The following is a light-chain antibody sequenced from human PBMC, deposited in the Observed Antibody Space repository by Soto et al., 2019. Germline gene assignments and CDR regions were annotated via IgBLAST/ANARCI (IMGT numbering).Light chain of an antibody. V-gene: IGKV3-11*01. CDR2: DAS. CDR1: QSASSY. CDR3: QQRSNWPRRFT. Sequence: EIVLTQSPATLSLSPGERATLSCRASQSASSYLAWYQQKPGQAPRLLIYDASNRATGIPARFSGSGSGTDFTLTISSLEPEDFAVYYCQQRSNWPRRFTFGPGTKVDIK. J-gene: IGKJ3*01.